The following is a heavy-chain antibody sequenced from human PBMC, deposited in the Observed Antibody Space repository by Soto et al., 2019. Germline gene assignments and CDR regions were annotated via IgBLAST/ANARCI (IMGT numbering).Heavy chain of an antibody. CDR3: ARGTIFGVVTPSYYFDY. J-gene: IGHJ4*02. Sequence: SSGTPSPTRPFSGGSLSSGGHYLSWVRPHPGKGLEWIGCIYYSGSTYYNPSLKSRVTISVDTSKNQFSLKLSSVTATDTAVYYCARGTIFGVVTPSYYFDYWGQGTLVTVSS. V-gene: IGHV4-31*03. D-gene: IGHD3-3*01. CDR2: IYYSGST. CDR1: GGSLSSGGHY.